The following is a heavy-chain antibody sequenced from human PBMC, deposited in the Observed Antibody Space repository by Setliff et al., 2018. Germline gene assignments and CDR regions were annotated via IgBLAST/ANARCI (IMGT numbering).Heavy chain of an antibody. J-gene: IGHJ6*03. CDR1: GVSINSLNW. CDR3: ARVSGFLYMDV. Sequence: PSETLSLTCAVSGVSINSLNWWTWVRQPPGKGLEWIGEIYHDGNSNFNPSVHYSPSLESRVTISIDKSKNQFSLRLQSVTAADTAVYYCARVSGFLYMDVWGKGTTVTVSS. V-gene: IGHV4-4*02. CDR2: IYHDGNS. D-gene: IGHD3-3*01.